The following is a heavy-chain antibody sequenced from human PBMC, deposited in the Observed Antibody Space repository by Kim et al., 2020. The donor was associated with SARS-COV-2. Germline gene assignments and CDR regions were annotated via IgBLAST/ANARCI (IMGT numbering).Heavy chain of an antibody. Sequence: VSVKSRITINPDTSKNQFSLQLNSVTPEDTAVYYCARDGLGIAEVDGMDVWGQGTTVTVSS. D-gene: IGHD6-13*01. J-gene: IGHJ6*02. V-gene: IGHV6-1*01. CDR3: ARDGLGIAEVDGMDV.